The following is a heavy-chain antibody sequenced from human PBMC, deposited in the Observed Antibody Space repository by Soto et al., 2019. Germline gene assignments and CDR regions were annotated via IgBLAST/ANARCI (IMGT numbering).Heavy chain of an antibody. CDR3: AGEFYDSSGYDY. D-gene: IGHD3-22*01. J-gene: IGHJ4*02. CDR2: IYHSGST. CDR1: GGSISSSNW. V-gene: IGHV4-4*02. Sequence: PSETLSLTCAVSGGSISSSNWWSWVRQPPGKGLEWIGEIYHSGSTNYNPSLKSRVTISVDKSKNQFSLKLSSVTAADTAVYYCAGEFYDSSGYDYWGQGTLVTVSS.